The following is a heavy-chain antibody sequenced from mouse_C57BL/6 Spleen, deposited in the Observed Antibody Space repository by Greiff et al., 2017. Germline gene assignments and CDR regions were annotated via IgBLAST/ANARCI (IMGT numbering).Heavy chain of an antibody. CDR2: INPSNGGT. CDR1: GYTFTSYW. J-gene: IGHJ4*01. D-gene: IGHD1-1*01. Sequence: QVQLQQPGTELVKPGASVKLSCKASGYTFTSYWMHWVKQRPGQGLEWIGNINPSNGGTNYNEKFKSKATLTVDKSSSTAYMQLSSLTSEDSAVFYCAKWGLYGGEYYAMDYWGQGTSVTVSS. V-gene: IGHV1-53*01. CDR3: AKWGLYGGEYYAMDY.